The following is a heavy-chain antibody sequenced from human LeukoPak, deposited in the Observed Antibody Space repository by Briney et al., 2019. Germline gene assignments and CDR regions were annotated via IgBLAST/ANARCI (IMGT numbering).Heavy chain of an antibody. D-gene: IGHD5-12*01. J-gene: IGHJ4*02. Sequence: SVKVSCKASGGTFSSYAISWVRQAPGQGLEWMGGIIPIFGTASYAQKFQGRVTITADESTSTAYMELRSLRSDDTAVYYCARDSYSGYDLLDYWGQGTLVTVSS. V-gene: IGHV1-69*13. CDR1: GGTFSSYA. CDR2: IIPIFGTA. CDR3: ARDSYSGYDLLDY.